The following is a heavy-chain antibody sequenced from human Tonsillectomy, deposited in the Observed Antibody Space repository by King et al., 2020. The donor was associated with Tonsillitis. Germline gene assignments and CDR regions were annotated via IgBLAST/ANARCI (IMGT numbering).Heavy chain of an antibody. Sequence: QLVQSGAEVKKPGESLKISCKGSGYSFTSYWIGWVRQMPGKGLEWMGIIYPGDSDTRYSPSFQGQVTISADKSISTAYLQWSSLKASDTAMYYSARLGPYLGATRPFDYWGQGTLVTVSS. CDR1: GYSFTSYW. CDR2: IYPGDSDT. V-gene: IGHV5-51*01. D-gene: IGHD1-26*01. J-gene: IGHJ4*02. CDR3: ARLGPYLGATRPFDY.